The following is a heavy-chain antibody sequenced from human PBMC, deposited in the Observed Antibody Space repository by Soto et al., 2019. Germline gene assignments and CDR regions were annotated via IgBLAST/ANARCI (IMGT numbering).Heavy chain of an antibody. CDR1: GFTFSSYW. CDR3: ARKTTGDSFDY. D-gene: IGHD7-27*01. Sequence: EVQLVQSGGGLVQPGGSLRLSCAASGFTFSSYWMQWVRQAPGKGLVWVARIDRDGGSTGYADSVKGRFTISRDNPKNTLYLQMHSLRAEDTAVYYCARKTTGDSFDYWGQGTLVTVSS. V-gene: IGHV3-74*01. CDR2: IDRDGGST. J-gene: IGHJ4*02.